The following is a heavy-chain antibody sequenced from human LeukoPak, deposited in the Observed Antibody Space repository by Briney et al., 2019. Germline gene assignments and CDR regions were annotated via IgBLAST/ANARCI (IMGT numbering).Heavy chain of an antibody. J-gene: IGHJ1*01. CDR3: AKDRRLKYSTVTKGRGIKH. CDR1: GFTFSSYA. Sequence: PGGSLRLSCAASGFTFSSYAMSWVRQAPGKGLEWVSAISGSGGSTYYADSVKGRFTISRDNSKNTLYLQMNSLRAEDTAVYYCAKDRRLKYSTVTKGRGIKHWGQGTLVTVSS. V-gene: IGHV3-23*01. D-gene: IGHD4-17*01. CDR2: ISGSGGST.